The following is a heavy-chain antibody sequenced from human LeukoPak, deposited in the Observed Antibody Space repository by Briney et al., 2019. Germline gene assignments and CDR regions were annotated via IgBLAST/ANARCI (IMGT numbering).Heavy chain of an antibody. D-gene: IGHD1-26*01. J-gene: IGHJ4*02. Sequence: PGGSLRLSCAASGFTFDDCAMHWVRQAPGKGLEWVSGISWNSGDIGYADSVKGRFTISRDNAKNSLYLQMNSLRADDTALYYCGKANSGTYGAVDYWGRGTLVTVSS. CDR2: ISWNSGDI. CDR1: GFTFDDCA. CDR3: GKANSGTYGAVDY. V-gene: IGHV3-9*01.